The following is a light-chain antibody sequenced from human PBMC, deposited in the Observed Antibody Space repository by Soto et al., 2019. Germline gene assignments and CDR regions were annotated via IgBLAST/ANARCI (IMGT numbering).Light chain of an antibody. CDR3: QQYYDYPRT. Sequence: EIVVTKCPGTLSQSPGERATLSCRASQIVTNNNLDWYQHKPGQAPRLLLYGTSTRATGIPAGFSGSGSGTEFTLTISSLQSEDFATYYCQQYYDYPRTFGQGTKVDIK. J-gene: IGKJ1*01. V-gene: IGKV3-15*01. CDR1: QIVTNNN. CDR2: GTS.